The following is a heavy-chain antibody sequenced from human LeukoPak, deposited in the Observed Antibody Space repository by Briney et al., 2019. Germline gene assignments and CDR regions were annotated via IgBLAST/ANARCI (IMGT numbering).Heavy chain of an antibody. D-gene: IGHD2-8*01. CDR3: AKTRKWIDY. V-gene: IGHV3-74*01. CDR1: GFTFSSYW. CDR2: INTDGSTT. Sequence: GGSLRLSCAASGFTFSSYWMHWVRQAPGKGLVWVSRINTDGSTTYYADSVKGRFTISRDNAKNSLYLQLSSLKADDTAVYYCAKTRKWIDYWGQGTLVTVSS. J-gene: IGHJ4*02.